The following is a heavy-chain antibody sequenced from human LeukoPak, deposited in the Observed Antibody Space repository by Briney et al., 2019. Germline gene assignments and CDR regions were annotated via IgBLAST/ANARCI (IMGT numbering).Heavy chain of an antibody. Sequence: GGSLRLSCAASGFTAGSSFMTWVRQAPGKGLQWVSVVFSDGTTYYTDSVKGRFTISRDNSKNTLYLQLNSLRAEDTAVYYCAKTGGPWDWGQGTLVTVSS. V-gene: IGHV3-53*01. D-gene: IGHD7-27*01. CDR2: VFSDGTT. CDR1: GFTAGSSF. CDR3: AKTGGPWD. J-gene: IGHJ4*02.